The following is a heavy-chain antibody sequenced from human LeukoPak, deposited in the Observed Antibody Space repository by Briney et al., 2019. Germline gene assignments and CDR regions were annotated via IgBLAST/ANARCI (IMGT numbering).Heavy chain of an antibody. Sequence: ASVKVSCKASGYTFTGYYIHCVRQAPGQGREWMGWINPNSGGTNYAQMFEGRVTVTRDTSISTAYMELSRLRSDDTAVYYCARALSNLRLYYFDYWGQGALVTVTS. D-gene: IGHD4-11*01. V-gene: IGHV1-2*02. CDR2: INPNSGGT. J-gene: IGHJ4*02. CDR3: ARALSNLRLYYFDY. CDR1: GYTFTGYY.